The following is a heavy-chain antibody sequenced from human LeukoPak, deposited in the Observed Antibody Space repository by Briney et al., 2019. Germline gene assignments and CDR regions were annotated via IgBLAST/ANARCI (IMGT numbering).Heavy chain of an antibody. D-gene: IGHD6-13*01. CDR1: GYSVSGNSAA. J-gene: IGHJ4*02. CDR3: ARGGEGSSWYWGFDY. V-gene: IGHV6-1*01. CDR2: TYYRSKWYN. Sequence: SQSLSLTCAISGYSVSGNSAAWNWIRQSPSRGLEWLGRTYYRSKWYNDYAVSVKSRITINPDTSKNQFSLQLNSVTPEDTAVYYCARGGEGSSWYWGFDYWGQGVLVTVSS.